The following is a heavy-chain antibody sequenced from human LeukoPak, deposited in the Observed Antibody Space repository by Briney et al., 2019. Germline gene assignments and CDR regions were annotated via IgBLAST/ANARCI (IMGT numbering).Heavy chain of an antibody. D-gene: IGHD3-10*01. CDR3: ARDRSLHYGSGSLDY. CDR1: GFTFSTYV. Sequence: GGSLRLPCAASGFTFSTYVMHWVRQATGKGREWVAVIWFDGSNKYYGDSVKGRFTISRDNSKNTLCLQMNSLRAEDTAVYYCARDRSLHYGSGSLDYWGQGTLVTVSS. J-gene: IGHJ4*02. V-gene: IGHV3-33*01. CDR2: IWFDGSNK.